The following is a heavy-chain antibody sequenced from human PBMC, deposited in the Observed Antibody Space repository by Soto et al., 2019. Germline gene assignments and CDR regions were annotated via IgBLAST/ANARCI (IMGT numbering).Heavy chain of an antibody. CDR2: IYRTGST. V-gene: IGHV4-4*02. CDR3: ASRDPGTSVDY. CDR1: GGSFTSNNW. Sequence: LTCAVPGGSFTSNNWWTWVRQPPGQGLEWIGEIYRTGSTNYNPSLKSRVTISLDKSENQFSLKVTSLTAADTAVYYCASRDPGTSVDYWGQGPLVTVSS. D-gene: IGHD1-7*01. J-gene: IGHJ4*02.